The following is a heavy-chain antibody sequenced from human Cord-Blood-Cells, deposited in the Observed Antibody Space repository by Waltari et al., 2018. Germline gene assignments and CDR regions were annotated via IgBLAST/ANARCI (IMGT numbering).Heavy chain of an antibody. CDR3: AREKGGYSYGYDWFDP. Sequence: QAQLAQSGAEPKTPAPSVKVSCNASGSTFRRYATRCLRPAPGQGREWMGGIIPIFGTANYAQKFQGRVTITAHKSTSTAYMELSSLRSEDTAVYYCAREKGGYSYGYDWFDPWGQGTLVTVSS. CDR1: GSTFRRYA. D-gene: IGHD5-18*01. CDR2: IIPIFGTA. J-gene: IGHJ5*02. V-gene: IGHV1-69*06.